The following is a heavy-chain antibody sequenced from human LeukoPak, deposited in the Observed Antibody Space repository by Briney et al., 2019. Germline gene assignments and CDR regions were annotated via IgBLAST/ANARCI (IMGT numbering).Heavy chain of an antibody. Sequence: GGSLTLSCAASGFTFSSYAMSWVRQPPGKGLEWVSAISGSGGSTYYADTVKSRFTISRDNSKNTLYLQMNSLRAEDTAVYYCAKDFFLDSSGWFGRVEDYWGQGTLVTVSS. CDR3: AKDFFLDSSGWFGRVEDY. CDR1: GFTFSSYA. CDR2: ISGSGGST. D-gene: IGHD6-19*01. J-gene: IGHJ4*02. V-gene: IGHV3-23*01.